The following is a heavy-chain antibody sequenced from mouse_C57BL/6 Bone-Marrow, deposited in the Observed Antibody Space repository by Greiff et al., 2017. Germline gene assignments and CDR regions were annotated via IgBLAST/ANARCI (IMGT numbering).Heavy chain of an antibody. J-gene: IGHJ4*01. D-gene: IGHD1-1*01. CDR1: GYTFTSYW. CDR3: ARTYYYGSSYGAMDY. Sequence: QVHVKQPGAELVTPGASVKLSCKASGYTFTSYWMHWVKQRPGRGLEWIGRIDPNSGGTKYNEKFKSKATLTVDKPSSTAYMQLSSLTSEDSAVYYCARTYYYGSSYGAMDYWGQGTSVTVSS. CDR2: IDPNSGGT. V-gene: IGHV1-72*01.